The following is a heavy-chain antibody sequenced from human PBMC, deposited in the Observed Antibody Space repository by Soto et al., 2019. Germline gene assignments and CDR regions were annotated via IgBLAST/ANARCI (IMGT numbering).Heavy chain of an antibody. J-gene: IGHJ5*01. V-gene: IGHV3-23*01. CDR3: TTHEEGAPWAGGFDS. CDR2: IRPGGDST. D-gene: IGHD1-26*01. CDR1: GFRFRTRA. Sequence: LRLSCAASGFRFRTRAMSWVRQAPGKGLEWVASIRPGGDSTYYADSVKGRFAVSRDNSNVTLYLQMDSLRVEDTAIYYCTTHEEGAPWAGGFDSWGQGTLVTVSS.